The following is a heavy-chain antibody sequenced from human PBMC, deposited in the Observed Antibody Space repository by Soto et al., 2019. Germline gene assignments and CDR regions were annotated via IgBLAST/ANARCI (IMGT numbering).Heavy chain of an antibody. Sequence: SQTLSLTCTVSGGTISGYDWSWIRQPPGKGLGWIGNVYYSGGAKYNPSVKRRVSISVYTSNNQFSLNLISVTAADTAVYYCTRDGDGRMTTNPYYYYGMDVWGPGLTVT. CDR3: TRDGDGRMTTNPYYYYGMDV. CDR1: GGTISGYD. V-gene: IGHV4-59*13. D-gene: IGHD2-21*02. CDR2: VYYSGGA. J-gene: IGHJ6*02.